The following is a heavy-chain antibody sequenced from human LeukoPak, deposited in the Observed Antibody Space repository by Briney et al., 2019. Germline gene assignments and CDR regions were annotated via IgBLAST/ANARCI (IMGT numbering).Heavy chain of an antibody. CDR2: ISGSGGST. V-gene: IGHV3-23*01. D-gene: IGHD3-9*01. CDR1: GFTFSSYA. J-gene: IGHJ3*02. Sequence: GGSLRLSCGASGFTFSSYAMSWVRQAPGKGLEWVSAISGSGGSTYYADSVKGRFTISRDNSKNTLFLQMNSLRAEDKAVYYCEKGVWATILTNDAFDIWGQGTMVTVS. CDR3: EKGVWATILTNDAFDI.